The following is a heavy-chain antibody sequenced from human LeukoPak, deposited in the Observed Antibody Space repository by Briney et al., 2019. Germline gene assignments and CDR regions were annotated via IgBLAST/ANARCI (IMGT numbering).Heavy chain of an antibody. CDR3: ARQRRGTDYWFDP. CDR2: IIPIFGTA. Sequence: SVKVSCKASGGTFSSYAISWVRQAPGQGLEWMGGIIPIFGTANYAQKFQGRVTITADESTSTAYMELSSLRSEDTAVYYCARQRRGTDYWFDPWGQGTLVTVSS. J-gene: IGHJ5*02. CDR1: GGTFSSYA. V-gene: IGHV1-69*13. D-gene: IGHD1-1*01.